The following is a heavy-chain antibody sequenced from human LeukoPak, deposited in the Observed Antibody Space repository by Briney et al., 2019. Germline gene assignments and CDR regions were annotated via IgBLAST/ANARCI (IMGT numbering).Heavy chain of an antibody. J-gene: IGHJ5*02. CDR3: ARGFDGVAGWFDP. CDR1: GGSISSGGYS. V-gene: IGHV4-30-2*01. D-gene: IGHD3-9*01. Sequence: SETLSLTCAVSGGSISSGGYSWSWIRQPPGKGLEWIGYIYHSGSTNYNPSLKSRVTISVDTSKNQFSLKLSSVIAADTAVYYCARGFDGVAGWFDPWGQGTLVTVSS. CDR2: IYHSGST.